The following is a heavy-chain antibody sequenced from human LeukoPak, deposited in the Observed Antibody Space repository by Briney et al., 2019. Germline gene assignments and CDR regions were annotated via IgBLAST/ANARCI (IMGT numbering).Heavy chain of an antibody. D-gene: IGHD1-26*01. V-gene: IGHV3-23*01. Sequence: GGSLRLSCAASGFTFSSYAMSWVRQAPGKGLEWVSAISGSGDNTYYADSVKGRFTISRDNSKNTLYLQMNSLRAEDTAVYYCAKSGGSYPYYFDYWGQGTLVTVSS. CDR3: AKSGGSYPYYFDY. CDR1: GFTFSSYA. CDR2: ISGSGDNT. J-gene: IGHJ4*02.